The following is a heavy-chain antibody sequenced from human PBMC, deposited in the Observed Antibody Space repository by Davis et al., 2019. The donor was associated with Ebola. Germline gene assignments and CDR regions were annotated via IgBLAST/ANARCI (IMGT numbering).Heavy chain of an antibody. CDR2: INTNSGGT. Sequence: AASVKVSCKASGYTFTGYYMHWVRQAPGQGLEWMGWINTNSGGTNYAQKFQGRVTITADKSTSTAYMELSSLRSEDTAVYYCARDRSDQLLSPGWFDPWGQGTLVTVSS. J-gene: IGHJ5*02. D-gene: IGHD2-2*01. CDR1: GYTFTGYY. CDR3: ARDRSDQLLSPGWFDP. V-gene: IGHV1-2*02.